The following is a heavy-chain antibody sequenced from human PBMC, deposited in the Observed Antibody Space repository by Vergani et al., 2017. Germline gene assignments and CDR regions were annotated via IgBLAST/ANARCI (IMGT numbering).Heavy chain of an antibody. CDR3: ARGATNYDFWSGYYTGRFDY. D-gene: IGHD3-3*01. Sequence: QVQLPQWGAGLLKPSETLSLTCAVYGGSFSGYYWSWIRQPPGKGLEWIGEINHSGSTNYNPSLKSRVTIAVDTSKNQFSLKLSSVTAADTAVYYCARGATNYDFWSGYYTGRFDYWGQGTLVTVSS. CDR1: GGSFSGYY. V-gene: IGHV4-34*01. CDR2: INHSGST. J-gene: IGHJ4*02.